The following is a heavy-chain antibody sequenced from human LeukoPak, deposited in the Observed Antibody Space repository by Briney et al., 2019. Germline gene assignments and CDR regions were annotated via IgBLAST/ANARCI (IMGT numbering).Heavy chain of an antibody. J-gene: IGHJ4*02. CDR2: INHSGST. D-gene: IGHD3-10*01. V-gene: IGHV4-34*01. Sequence: SETLSLTCAVYGGSFSDYYWNWIRQPPGKGLEWIGEINHSGSTNYNPSLKSRVTISVDTSTNKFSLELSSVTAADTAVYYCARSGITMVRGVRYFDYWGQGTLVTVSS. CDR1: GGSFSDYY. CDR3: ARSGITMVRGVRYFDY.